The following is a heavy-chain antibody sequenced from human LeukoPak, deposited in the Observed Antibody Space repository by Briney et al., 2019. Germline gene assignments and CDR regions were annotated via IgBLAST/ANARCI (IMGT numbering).Heavy chain of an antibody. CDR1: GGSFSGYY. Sequence: SETLSLTCAVYGGSFSGYYWSWIRQPPGKGLEWIWEINHSGSTNYNPSLKSRVTISVDTSKNQFSLKLSSVTAADTAVYYCAVSSSSSIDWGQGTLVTVSS. D-gene: IGHD6-6*01. CDR2: INHSGST. V-gene: IGHV4-34*01. CDR3: AVSSSSSID. J-gene: IGHJ4*02.